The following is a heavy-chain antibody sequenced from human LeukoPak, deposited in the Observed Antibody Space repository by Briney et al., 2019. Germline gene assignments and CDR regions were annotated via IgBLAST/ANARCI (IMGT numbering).Heavy chain of an antibody. J-gene: IGHJ6*02. V-gene: IGHV3-49*03. Sequence: PGGSLRLSCTASGFTFGDYAMSWFRQAPGKGLEWVGFIRSKAYGGTTEYAASVKGRFTISRDDSKSIAYLQMNSLKTEDTAVYYCARDSHYYGMDVWGQGTTVTVSS. CDR3: ARDSHYYGMDV. CDR1: GFTFGDYA. CDR2: IRSKAYGGTT.